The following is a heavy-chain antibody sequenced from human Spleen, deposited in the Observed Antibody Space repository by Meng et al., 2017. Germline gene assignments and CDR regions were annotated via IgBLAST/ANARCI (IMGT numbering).Heavy chain of an antibody. Sequence: YIADSVKGRFTISRDNAKNSLYLQMNSLRAEDTAVYYCARGPEGVLTGYYPPYGYNWFDPWGQGTLVTVSS. CDR3: ARGPEGVLTGYYPPYGYNWFDP. J-gene: IGHJ5*02. V-gene: IGHV3-11*04. D-gene: IGHD3-9*01.